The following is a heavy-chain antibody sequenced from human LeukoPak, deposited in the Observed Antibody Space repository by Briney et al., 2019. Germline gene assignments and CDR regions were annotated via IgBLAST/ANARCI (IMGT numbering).Heavy chain of an antibody. J-gene: IGHJ2*01. V-gene: IGHV4-59*01. D-gene: IGHD1-7*01. CDR2: IYYSGST. CDR3: AGALGTA. CDR1: GGPISSYY. Sequence: SETLSLTCTVSGGPISSYYWSWIRQPPGKGLEWIGYIYYSGSTNYNPSLKSQATISVDTSKNQFSLKLSSVTAADTAVYYCAGALGTAWGRGTLVTVSS.